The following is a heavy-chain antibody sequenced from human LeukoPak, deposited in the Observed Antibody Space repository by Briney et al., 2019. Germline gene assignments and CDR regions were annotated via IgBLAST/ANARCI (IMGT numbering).Heavy chain of an antibody. J-gene: IGHJ4*02. CDR1: GGSFSGYY. D-gene: IGHD3-22*01. CDR2: IYYSGST. CDR3: ARGIYYDSSGLPGGDY. V-gene: IGHV4-31*11. Sequence: SETLSLTCAVYGGSFSGYYWSWIRQHPGKGLEWIGYIYYSGSTYYNPSLKSRVTISVDTSKNQFSLKLSSVTAADTAVYYCARGIYYDSSGLPGGDYWGQGTLVTVSS.